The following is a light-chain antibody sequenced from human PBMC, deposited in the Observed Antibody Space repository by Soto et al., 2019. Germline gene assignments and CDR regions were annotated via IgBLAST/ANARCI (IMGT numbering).Light chain of an antibody. V-gene: IGKV3-15*01. CDR3: HQYKNWLALT. Sequence: EIVMTQSPATLSVSPGERATLSCRASQSVRSNLVWYQQKPGQAPRLLIYDASTRAAGIPVRFRGSGSGTEFTLTISSLQSEDSAVYYCHQYKNWLALTFGGGTKVDI. CDR1: QSVRSN. J-gene: IGKJ4*01. CDR2: DAS.